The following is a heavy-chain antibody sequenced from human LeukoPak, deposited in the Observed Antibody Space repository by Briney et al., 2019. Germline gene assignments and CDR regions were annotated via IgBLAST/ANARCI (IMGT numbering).Heavy chain of an antibody. J-gene: IGHJ4*02. CDR1: GYGFTSYY. V-gene: IGHV1-24*01. D-gene: IGHD3-9*01. Sequence: GASVKVSCKAFGYGFTSYYIHWVRQAPGKGLEWMGGFDPEDGETIYAQKFQGRVTMTEDTSTDTAYMELSSLRSEDTAVYYCATDVVYYDILTGYYGWGQGTLVTVSS. CDR2: FDPEDGET. CDR3: ATDVVYYDILTGYYG.